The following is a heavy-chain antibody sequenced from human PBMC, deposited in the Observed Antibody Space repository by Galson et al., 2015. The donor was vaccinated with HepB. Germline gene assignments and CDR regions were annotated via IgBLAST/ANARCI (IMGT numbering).Heavy chain of an antibody. CDR1: RFTFSNYN. Sequence: SLRLSCAASRFTFSNYNMNWVRQPPGKGLEWVASISSNSDYIQYADSVKGRFTISRDNAKKSLYLQLSSLRVEDTAVYYCARDWGISVAGTWWFDPWGQGTLVTVSS. D-gene: IGHD6-19*01. CDR2: ISSNSDYI. CDR3: ARDWGISVAGTWWFDP. J-gene: IGHJ5*02. V-gene: IGHV3-21*01.